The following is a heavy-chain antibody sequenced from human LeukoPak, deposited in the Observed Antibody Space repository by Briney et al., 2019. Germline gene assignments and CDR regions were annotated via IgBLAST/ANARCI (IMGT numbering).Heavy chain of an antibody. CDR1: GFTFSSYA. D-gene: IGHD1-14*01. V-gene: IGHV3-23*01. Sequence: PGGSLRLSCAASGFTFSSYAMSWVRQAPGKGLEGVPAISGSGGSTYYADSVKGRFTISRDNSKNTLYLQMNSLRAEDTAVYYCAKDLPVTGSEYYFDYWGQGTLVTVSS. CDR2: ISGSGGST. CDR3: AKDLPVTGSEYYFDY. J-gene: IGHJ4*02.